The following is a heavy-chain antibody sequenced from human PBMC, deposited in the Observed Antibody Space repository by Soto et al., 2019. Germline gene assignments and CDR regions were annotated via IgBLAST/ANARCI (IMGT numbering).Heavy chain of an antibody. D-gene: IGHD3-9*01. CDR2: TYYRSKWYN. V-gene: IGHV6-1*01. CDR3: AHLASRFRYFDWPRFDY. Sequence: SPTLSLTCAISGDSVSSNSAAWNWIRQSPSRGLEWLGRTYYRSKWYNDYAVSVKSRITINPDTSKNQVVLTMTNMDPVDTATYYCAHLASRFRYFDWPRFDYWGQGTLVTVSS. CDR1: GDSVSSNSAA. J-gene: IGHJ4*02.